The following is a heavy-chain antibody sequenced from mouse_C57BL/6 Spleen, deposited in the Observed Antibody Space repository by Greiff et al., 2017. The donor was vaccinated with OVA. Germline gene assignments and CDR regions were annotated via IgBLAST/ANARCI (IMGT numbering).Heavy chain of an antibody. CDR3: VRDRGGLGRDYAMDY. CDR1: GFTFNTYA. V-gene: IGHV10-3*01. J-gene: IGHJ4*01. Sequence: GGGLVQPKGSLKLSCAASGFTFNTYAMHWVRQAPGKGLEWVARIRSKSSTYATYYADSVKDRFTISRDDSQSMLYLQMNNLKTEDTAMYYCVRDRGGLGRDYAMDYWGQGTSVTVSS. CDR2: IRSKSSTYAT. D-gene: IGHD4-1*01.